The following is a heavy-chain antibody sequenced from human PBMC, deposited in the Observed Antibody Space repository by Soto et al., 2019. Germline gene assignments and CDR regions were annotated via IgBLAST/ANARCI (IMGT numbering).Heavy chain of an antibody. D-gene: IGHD2-15*01. Sequence: EVQLVESGGGLVKPGGSLRLSCAASGFTFSSYSMNWVRQAPGKGLEWVSSISSSSSYIYYADSVKRRFTISRDNAKNSLYLQMNSLRAEDTAVYYCARDFAVPGGGSCFDYWGQGTLVTVSS. CDR2: ISSSSSYI. V-gene: IGHV3-21*01. J-gene: IGHJ4*02. CDR3: ARDFAVPGGGSCFDY. CDR1: GFTFSSYS.